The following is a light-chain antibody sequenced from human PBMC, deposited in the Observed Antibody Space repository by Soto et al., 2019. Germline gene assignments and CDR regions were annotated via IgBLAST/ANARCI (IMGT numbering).Light chain of an antibody. Sequence: QPVLTQSPSASASLGASVKLTCTLSSGHSSYAIAWHQQQPEKGPRYLMTLNSDGSHSKGDGLPDRFSGSISGAERYLTISSLHSADEADYYCQTWGTGDWVFGGGTKVTVL. J-gene: IGLJ3*02. CDR3: QTWGTGDWV. CDR1: SGHSSYA. V-gene: IGLV4-69*01. CDR2: LNSDGSH.